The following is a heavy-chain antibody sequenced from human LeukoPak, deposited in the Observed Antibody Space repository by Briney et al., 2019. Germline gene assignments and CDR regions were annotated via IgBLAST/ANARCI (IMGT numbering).Heavy chain of an antibody. V-gene: IGHV4-34*01. CDR2: INHSGST. J-gene: IGHJ5*01. CDR3: ARGLPIISMLRGVKPSVMFDS. Sequence: PSETLSLTCAAYGGSFRGYYWSWIRQSPGKGLEWIGEINHSGSTNYNPSLKSRLSISIDTSKNQFALRLSSVTAADTAVYYCARGLPIISMLRGVKPSVMFDSWGQGTLVTVSS. D-gene: IGHD3-10*01. CDR1: GGSFRGYY.